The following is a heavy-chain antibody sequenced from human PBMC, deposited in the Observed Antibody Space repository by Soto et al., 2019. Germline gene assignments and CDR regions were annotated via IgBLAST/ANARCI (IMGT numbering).Heavy chain of an antibody. J-gene: IGHJ3*02. D-gene: IGHD5-18*01. CDR1: GGSISSYY. V-gene: IGHV4-59*12. CDR2: IYYSGST. CDR3: ARDLGYSYGSDDAFDI. Sequence: SETLSLTCTVSGGSISSYYWSWIRQPPGKGLEWIGYIYYSGSTYYNPSLKSRVTISVDTSKNQFSLKLSSVTAADTAVYYCARDLGYSYGSDDAFDIWGQGTMVTVS.